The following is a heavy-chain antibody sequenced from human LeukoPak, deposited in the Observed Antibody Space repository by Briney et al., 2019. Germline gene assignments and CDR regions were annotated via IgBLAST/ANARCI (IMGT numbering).Heavy chain of an antibody. V-gene: IGHV4-39*01. CDR3: ARQLYSSGWYGWFDY. CDR1: GGSISSSSYY. D-gene: IGHD6-19*01. CDR2: LYYSGST. J-gene: IGHJ4*02. Sequence: SETLSLTCTVSGGSISSSSYYWGWIRQPPGKGLEWIGTLYYSGSTYYNPSLKSRVSISVDTSKNQFSLKLSSVTAADTAVYYCARQLYSSGWYGWFDYWGQGTLVTVSS.